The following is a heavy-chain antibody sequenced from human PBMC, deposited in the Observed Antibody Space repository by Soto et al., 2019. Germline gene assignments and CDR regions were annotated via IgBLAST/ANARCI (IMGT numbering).Heavy chain of an antibody. V-gene: IGHV4-59*01. CDR1: DGSISSYY. Sequence: QVQLQESGPGLVKPSETLSLTCSVSDGSISSYYWSWIRQPPGKGLEWIGYIYYSGYTNYNPSLKSRVTISVDTSKKQFSLKLSSVTAADTAVYYCARDGTSSGWEGMDVWGQGTTVTVSS. CDR3: ARDGTSSGWEGMDV. J-gene: IGHJ6*02. D-gene: IGHD3-22*01. CDR2: IYYSGYT.